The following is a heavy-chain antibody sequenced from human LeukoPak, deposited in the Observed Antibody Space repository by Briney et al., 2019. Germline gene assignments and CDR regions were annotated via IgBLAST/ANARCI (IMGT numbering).Heavy chain of an antibody. CDR1: GGTFSSYA. J-gene: IGHJ4*02. CDR2: IIPIFGTA. CDR3: ARAIGELLYYFDY. Sequence: SVKVSCKASGGTFSSYAISWVRQAPGQGLEWMGGIIPIFGTANYAQKFQGRVTMTTDTSTSTAYMELRSLRSDDTAVYYCARAIGELLYYFDYWGQGTLVTVSS. V-gene: IGHV1-69*05. D-gene: IGHD3-10*01.